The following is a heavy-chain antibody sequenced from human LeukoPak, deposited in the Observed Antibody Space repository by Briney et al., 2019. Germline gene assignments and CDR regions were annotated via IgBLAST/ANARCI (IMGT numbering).Heavy chain of an antibody. CDR3: ARRGIAAAEIWFDP. V-gene: IGHV4-34*01. Sequence: PSETLSLTCAVYGGSFSGYYWSWIRQPPGKGLEWIGEINHSGSTYYNPSLKSRVTISVDTSKNQFSLKLSSVTAADTAVYYCARRGIAAAEIWFDPWGQGTLVTVSS. CDR2: INHSGST. J-gene: IGHJ5*02. CDR1: GGSFSGYY. D-gene: IGHD6-13*01.